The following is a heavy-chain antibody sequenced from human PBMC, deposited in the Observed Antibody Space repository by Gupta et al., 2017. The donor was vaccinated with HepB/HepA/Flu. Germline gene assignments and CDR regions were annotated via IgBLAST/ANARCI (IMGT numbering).Heavy chain of an antibody. CDR2: IVVGNGNT. CDR1: GFTFTSSA. Sequence: HMQLVQSGPEVKTPGTSVKVSCKASGFTFTSSAMLWGRQARGQRLEWIGWIVVGNGNTNYAQKFQVRVTITRDMSTRTAYMELSSLRSEDTAVYYCAAIIVGATGDFYYWGQGTLVTVSS. V-gene: IGHV1-58*02. J-gene: IGHJ4*02. CDR3: AAIIVGATGDFYY. D-gene: IGHD1-26*01.